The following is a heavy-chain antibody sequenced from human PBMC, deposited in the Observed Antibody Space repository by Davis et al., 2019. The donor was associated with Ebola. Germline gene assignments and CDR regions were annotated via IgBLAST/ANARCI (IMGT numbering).Heavy chain of an antibody. J-gene: IGHJ4*02. D-gene: IGHD3-22*01. CDR1: GFTFSSYW. V-gene: IGHV3-23*01. CDR3: AKDGSGITMIGYYFDY. CDR2: ISGSGGST. Sequence: GGSLRLSCAASGFTFSSYWMSWVRQAPGKGLEWVSAISGSGGSTYYADSVKGRFTISRDNSKNTLYLQMNSLRAEDTAVYYCAKDGSGITMIGYYFDYWGQGTLVTVSS.